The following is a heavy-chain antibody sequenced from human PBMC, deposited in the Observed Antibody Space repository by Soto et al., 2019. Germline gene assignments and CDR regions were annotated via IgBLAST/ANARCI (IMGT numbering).Heavy chain of an antibody. V-gene: IGHV3-23*01. CDR2: ISGSGGST. Sequence: VGSLRLSCAASGFTFSRYAMGWVRQAPGKGLEWVSAISGSGGSTYYADSVKGRFTISRDNSKNTLYLQMNSLRAEDTAVYYCAKGSSPYDAFDIWGQGTMVTVSS. CDR3: AKGSSPYDAFDI. D-gene: IGHD6-13*01. J-gene: IGHJ3*02. CDR1: GFTFSRYA.